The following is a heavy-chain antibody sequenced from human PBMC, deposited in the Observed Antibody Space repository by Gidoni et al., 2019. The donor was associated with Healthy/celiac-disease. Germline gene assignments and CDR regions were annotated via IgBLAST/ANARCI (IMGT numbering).Heavy chain of an antibody. CDR2: RNPNSGNT. Sequence: QVQLVQSGAEVKKPGASVQVSCKAYGYTFTSYDINWVRQATGQGLEWMGWRNPNSGNTGYAQKFQGRVTMTRNTSISTAYMELSSLRSEDTAVYYCARKWSEYYDFWSGYTSDYWGQGTLVTVSS. D-gene: IGHD3-3*01. J-gene: IGHJ4*02. V-gene: IGHV1-8*01. CDR1: GYTFTSYD. CDR3: ARKWSEYYDFWSGYTSDY.